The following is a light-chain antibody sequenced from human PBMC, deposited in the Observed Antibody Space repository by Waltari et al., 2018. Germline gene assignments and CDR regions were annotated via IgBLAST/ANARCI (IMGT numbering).Light chain of an antibody. Sequence: QSALAQPASVSGIPGQSIPISCTGTRSDVGCYNYVSWYQQHSGKAPKVILYDVTYRPSGISNRFSGSKSGNTASLTIYGLQAEDEAYYYCSSYTSNISWVFGGGTKLTVL. CDR3: SSYTSNISWV. CDR1: RSDVGCYNY. V-gene: IGLV2-14*03. CDR2: DVT. J-gene: IGLJ3*02.